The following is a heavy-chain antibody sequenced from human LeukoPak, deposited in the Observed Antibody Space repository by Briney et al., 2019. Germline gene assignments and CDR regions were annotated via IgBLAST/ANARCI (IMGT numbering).Heavy chain of an antibody. V-gene: IGHV1-24*01. D-gene: IGHD1-1*01. CDR3: ATAEYYWNDGVDWFDP. CDR2: FDPEDGET. CDR1: GYTLTELS. Sequence: ASLKLSCKVSGYTLTELSMHWVRRAPGQGLEWMGGFDPEDGETIYAQKFQGRVTMTEATSTDTAYMELSSLRSEDTAVYYCATAEYYWNDGVDWFDPWGQGTLVTVSS. J-gene: IGHJ5*02.